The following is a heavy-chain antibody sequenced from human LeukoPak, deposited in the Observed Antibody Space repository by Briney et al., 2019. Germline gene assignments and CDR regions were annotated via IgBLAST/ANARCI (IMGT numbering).Heavy chain of an antibody. CDR2: IKGDGSHT. J-gene: IGHJ6*02. V-gene: IGHV3-53*01. Sequence: GGSLRLSCAASGFTVSSSYMSWVRQAPGKGLVWVSRIKGDGSHTIYADSVKGRFTISRDNSKDTLYLQVNILRAEDTAVYYCAKLVGTTIYYGMDVWGQGTTVTVSS. CDR3: AKLVGTTIYYGMDV. D-gene: IGHD1-26*01. CDR1: GFTVSSSY.